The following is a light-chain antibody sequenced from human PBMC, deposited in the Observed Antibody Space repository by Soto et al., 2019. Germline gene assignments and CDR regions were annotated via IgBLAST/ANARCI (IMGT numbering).Light chain of an antibody. CDR2: DAS. V-gene: IGKV3-11*01. CDR1: QSVSSY. J-gene: IGKJ5*01. Sequence: EVVLTQSPVTLSLSPGERATVSCTVSQSVSSYLARNQQKPGQAPRLLIYDASNRATGIPARFSGSGSGTDFTLTIDNLQPEDFAIYYCQQRNNWPPITFGQGTRLEIK. CDR3: QQRNNWPPIT.